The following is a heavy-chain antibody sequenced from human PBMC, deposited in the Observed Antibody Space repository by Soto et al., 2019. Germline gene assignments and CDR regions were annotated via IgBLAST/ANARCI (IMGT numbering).Heavy chain of an antibody. V-gene: IGHV3-23*01. CDR1: GFTFSNNA. Sequence: EVQLLDSGGGLVQPGGSLRLSCTASGFTFSNNAMNWVRQAPGRGLEWVSTISGSGGTTNYADSVKGRFTISRDNSKNTLYLQMNSLRAEDTAVYYCAKCDWYSKNYYGLDVWGQGTTVTVSS. CDR3: AKCDWYSKNYYGLDV. D-gene: IGHD4-4*01. J-gene: IGHJ6*02. CDR2: ISGSGGTT.